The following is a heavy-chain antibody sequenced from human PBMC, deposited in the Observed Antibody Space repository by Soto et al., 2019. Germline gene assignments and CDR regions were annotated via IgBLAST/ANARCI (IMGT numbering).Heavy chain of an antibody. Sequence: QVQVVQSGAEVKKPGASVKVSCKASGYTLSNYAMHWVRQAPGQRLEWMGWINAGNGDIKYSQKFQGRVSITRDTSANTAYMELTSLRFEDTAVYDCARDGEGRAAAGMVSWGQGTLVTVSS. D-gene: IGHD6-13*01. CDR2: INAGNGDI. CDR3: ARDGEGRAAAGMVS. CDR1: GYTLSNYA. V-gene: IGHV1-3*01. J-gene: IGHJ5*02.